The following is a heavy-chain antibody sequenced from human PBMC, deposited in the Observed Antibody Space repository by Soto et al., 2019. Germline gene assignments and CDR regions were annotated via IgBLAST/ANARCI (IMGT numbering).Heavy chain of an antibody. CDR2: VTGRASST. D-gene: IGHD6-25*01. V-gene: IGHV3-23*01. CDR3: AKHLPSKQKQRLWADAFHI. CDR1: GFTFPNYA. J-gene: IGHJ3*02. Sequence: EVRLLESGGGLVQPGGSLRLSCFASGFTFPNYAMSWVRQAPGKGLEWVSVVTGRASSTYYADSVEGRFTISRDNSRNTLFLQMNSLGAEDTAVYYCAKHLPSKQKQRLWADAFHIWCQGTMLTVSS.